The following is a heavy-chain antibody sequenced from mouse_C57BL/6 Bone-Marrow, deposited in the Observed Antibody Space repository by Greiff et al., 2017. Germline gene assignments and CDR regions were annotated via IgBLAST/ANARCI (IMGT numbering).Heavy chain of an antibody. D-gene: IGHD1-1*01. J-gene: IGHJ3*01. CDR2: LRRTSNNHAT. CDR3: VSYWDY. Sequence: VQLMESGGGLVQPKGSLKLSCAASGFSFTTYAMNWVRQAPGKGLEWVASLRRTSNNHATYYTDSVKDRFTISIEHSESMLYLQMNNLKTEDTARYCRVSYWDYWGQGTLVTVSA. CDR1: GFSFTTYA. V-gene: IGHV10-1*01.